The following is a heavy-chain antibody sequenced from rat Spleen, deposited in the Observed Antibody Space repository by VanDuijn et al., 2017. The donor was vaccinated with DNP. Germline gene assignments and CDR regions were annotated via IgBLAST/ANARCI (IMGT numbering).Heavy chain of an antibody. D-gene: IGHD1-11*01. CDR3: ATGVYGGYADWFTY. CDR1: GFTVSDYY. V-gene: IGHV5-27*01. Sequence: EVQLVESGGDLVQPGRSLKLSCAASGFTVSDYYMAWIRQAPTKGLEWVASVTSSGGSTYYPDSVKGRFTISRDDAKTTLSLQMDSLTSEDTATYYCATGVYGGYADWFTYWGQGTLVTVSS. J-gene: IGHJ3*01. CDR2: VTSSGGST.